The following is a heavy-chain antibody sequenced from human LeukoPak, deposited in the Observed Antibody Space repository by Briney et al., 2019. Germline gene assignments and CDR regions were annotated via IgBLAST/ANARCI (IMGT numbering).Heavy chain of an antibody. CDR1: GGSISSYY. J-gene: IGHJ5*02. CDR2: IYSSGST. Sequence: SETLSFTCTVSGGSISSYYWNWIRQPAGKGLEWIGRIYSSGSTNYNPSLKSRVTMSVDTSKNQFSLKLSSVTAADTAVYYCARDPSSFGGRFDPWGQGTLVAVSS. D-gene: IGHD3-10*01. CDR3: ARDPSSFGGRFDP. V-gene: IGHV4-4*07.